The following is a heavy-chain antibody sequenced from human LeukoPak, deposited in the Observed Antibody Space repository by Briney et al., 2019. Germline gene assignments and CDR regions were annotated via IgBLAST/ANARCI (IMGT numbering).Heavy chain of an antibody. J-gene: IGHJ4*02. Sequence: GGSLRLSCAASGFTFSDYSMNWIRQAPGKGLEWVSSISSISGHIYYADSVKGRFTISRDNAKNSLYLQMNSLRDEDTAVYYCARLFRAGGDYWGQGTLVTVS. D-gene: IGHD2-21*01. V-gene: IGHV3-21*06. CDR1: GFTFSDYS. CDR2: ISSISGHI. CDR3: ARLFRAGGDY.